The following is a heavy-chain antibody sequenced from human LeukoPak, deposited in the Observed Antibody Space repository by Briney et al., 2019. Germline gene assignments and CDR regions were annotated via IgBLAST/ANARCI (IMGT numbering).Heavy chain of an antibody. CDR1: GFTFSSYA. V-gene: IGHV3-23*01. CDR2: ISGSGGST. CDR3: AKDLAMVRGVIITSALDY. D-gene: IGHD3-10*01. J-gene: IGHJ4*02. Sequence: GGSLRLSCAASGFTFSSYAMSWVRQAPGKGLEWVSAISGSGGSTYYADSVKGRFTISRHNSKNTLYLQMNSLRAEDTAVYYCAKDLAMVRGVIITSALDYWGQGTLVTVSS.